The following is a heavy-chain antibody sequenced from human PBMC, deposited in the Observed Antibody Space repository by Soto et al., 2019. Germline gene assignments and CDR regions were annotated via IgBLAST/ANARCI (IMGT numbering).Heavy chain of an antibody. CDR1: GYTFTSYY. J-gene: IGHJ5*02. V-gene: IGHV1-46*03. D-gene: IGHD3-22*01. CDR3: ARVGYYYDSSGYNWFDP. CDR2: INPSGGST. Sequence: GASVKVSCKASGYTFTSYYMHWVRQAPGQGLEWMGIINPSGGSTSYAQKFQGRVTMTRDTSTSTVYMELSSLRSEDTAVYYCARVGYYYDSSGYNWFDPWGQGTLVTVSS.